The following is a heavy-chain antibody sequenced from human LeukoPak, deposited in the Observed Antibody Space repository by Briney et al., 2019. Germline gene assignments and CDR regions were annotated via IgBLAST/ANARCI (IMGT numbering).Heavy chain of an antibody. D-gene: IGHD1-1*01. Sequence: PSQTLSLTCTVSGGSISSGCYYWSWIRQQPGKGLEWIGYIYYSGSTYYNASLTSRVTISVDTSKNQFSLKLSSVAATDTAVYYCGRENWKYFDCWGEGTLVTVSS. J-gene: IGHJ4*02. CDR2: IYYSGST. CDR3: GRENWKYFDC. V-gene: IGHV4-31*03. CDR1: GGSISSGCYY.